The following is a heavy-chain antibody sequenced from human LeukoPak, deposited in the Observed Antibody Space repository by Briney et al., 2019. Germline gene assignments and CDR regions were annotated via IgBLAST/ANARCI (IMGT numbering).Heavy chain of an antibody. CDR2: ISGSGGST. CDR3: ARDLSYSSGWYGLDY. J-gene: IGHJ4*02. V-gene: IGHV3-23*01. D-gene: IGHD6-19*01. Sequence: GGSLRLSCAASGFTFSSYAMSRVRQAPGKGLEWVSAISGSGGSTYYADSVKGRFTISRDNSKNTLYLQMNSLRAEDTAVHYCARDLSYSSGWYGLDYWGQGTLVTVSS. CDR1: GFTFSSYA.